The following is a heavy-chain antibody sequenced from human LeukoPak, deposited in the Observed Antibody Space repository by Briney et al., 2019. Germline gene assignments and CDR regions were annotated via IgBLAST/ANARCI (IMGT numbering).Heavy chain of an antibody. Sequence: ASVKVSCKASGGTFSSHAISWVRQAPGQGLEWMGRIIPIFGTANYAQKFQGRVTITTDESTSTAYMELSSLRSEDTAVYYCAVPRDGYNNDYWGQGTLVTVSS. J-gene: IGHJ4*02. CDR1: GGTFSSHA. D-gene: IGHD5-24*01. CDR3: AVPRDGYNNDY. V-gene: IGHV1-69*05. CDR2: IIPIFGTA.